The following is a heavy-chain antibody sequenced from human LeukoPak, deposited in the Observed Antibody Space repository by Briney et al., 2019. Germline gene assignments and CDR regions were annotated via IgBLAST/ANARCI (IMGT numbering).Heavy chain of an antibody. CDR3: ASVPSYSSNWHRDAFDI. D-gene: IGHD6-13*01. V-gene: IGHV5-51*01. Sequence: GESLKISCKGSGYIFKTFWIGWVRQMPGKGLEWMGFIYPRDSDTRYSPSFQGQVSISADKSINTAYLQWSSLKASDTAMYYCASVPSYSSNWHRDAFDIWGQGTMVTVSS. CDR2: IYPRDSDT. CDR1: GYIFKTFW. J-gene: IGHJ3*02.